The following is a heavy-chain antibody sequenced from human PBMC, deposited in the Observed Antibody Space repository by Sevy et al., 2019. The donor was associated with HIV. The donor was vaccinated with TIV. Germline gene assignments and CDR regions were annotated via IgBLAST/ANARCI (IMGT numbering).Heavy chain of an antibody. Sequence: GGSLRLSCAASGFTFSSYAMNWVRQAPGEGLEWVSSISSSSSYIYYADSVKGRFTISRDNAKNSLYLQMNSLRAEDTAVYYCASGYYSGNWFDPWGQGTLVTVSS. CDR3: ASGYYSGNWFDP. CDR1: GFTFSSYA. D-gene: IGHD3-22*01. J-gene: IGHJ5*02. V-gene: IGHV3-21*01. CDR2: ISSSSSYI.